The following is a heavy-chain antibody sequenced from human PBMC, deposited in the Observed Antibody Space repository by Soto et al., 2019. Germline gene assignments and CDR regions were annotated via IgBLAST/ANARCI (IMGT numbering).Heavy chain of an antibody. Sequence: ASVKVSCKASGYTFTSYYINWVLQATGQGLEWMGWMNPNSGNTGYAQKFQGRVTMTRNTSISTAYMELSSLRSEDTAVYYCARGGGYYDSSGYNNAFDIWGQGTMVTVSS. J-gene: IGHJ3*02. CDR2: MNPNSGNT. CDR3: ARGGGYYDSSGYNNAFDI. V-gene: IGHV1-8*01. D-gene: IGHD3-22*01. CDR1: GYTFTSYY.